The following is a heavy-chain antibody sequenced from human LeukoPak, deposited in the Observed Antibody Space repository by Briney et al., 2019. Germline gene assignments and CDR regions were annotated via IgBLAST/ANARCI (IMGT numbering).Heavy chain of an antibody. Sequence: GGSLRLSCVASGFTFNTYGMHWVRQAPGKGLEWVAVIWFDGSKKYYADSVKGRFTISRDDPKNTLFLEMNSLRAEDTAVYYCVSFYETYWGRGTLVTVSS. D-gene: IGHD2/OR15-2a*01. CDR1: GFTFNTYG. V-gene: IGHV3-33*01. CDR2: IWFDGSKK. CDR3: VSFYETY. J-gene: IGHJ4*02.